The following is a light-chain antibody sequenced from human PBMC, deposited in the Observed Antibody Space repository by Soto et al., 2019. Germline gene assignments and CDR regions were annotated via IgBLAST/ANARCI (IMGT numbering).Light chain of an antibody. V-gene: IGKV1-12*01. CDR1: QGIVSW. CDR2: AAS. J-gene: IGKJ4*01. CDR3: QQTSSFPLT. Sequence: DIPMTQSPSFVSASVGDRVTITCRASQGIVSWLAWYQHKPGRAPKLLIHAASSLESGVPSRFSGSGSGTDFTLTISSLQPEDFATYYCQQTSSFPLTFGGGTKVEIK.